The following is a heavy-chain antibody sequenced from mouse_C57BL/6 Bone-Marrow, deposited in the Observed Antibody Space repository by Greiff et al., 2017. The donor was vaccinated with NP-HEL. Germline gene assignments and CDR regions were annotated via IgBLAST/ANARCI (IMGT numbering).Heavy chain of an antibody. CDR3: AKGKITTVVGAMDY. D-gene: IGHD1-1*01. V-gene: IGHV2-5*01. Sequence: QVQLQQSGPGLVQPSQSLSITCTVSGFSLTSYGVHWVRQSPGKGLEWLGVIWRGGSTDYTAAFMSRLSITKDNSKSQVFFKMNSLQADDTAIYYCAKGKITTVVGAMDYWGQGTSVTVSS. J-gene: IGHJ4*01. CDR2: IWRGGST. CDR1: GFSLTSYG.